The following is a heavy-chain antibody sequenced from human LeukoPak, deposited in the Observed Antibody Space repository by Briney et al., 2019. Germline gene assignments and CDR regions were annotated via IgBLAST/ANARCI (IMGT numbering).Heavy chain of an antibody. CDR3: AKDVSTGWSFDY. CDR2: TSYHGNDQ. CDR1: GFTFNNYG. Sequence: GGSLRLSCAASGFTFNNYGMHWVRQAPGEGLEWVTFTSYHGNDQYYADSVKGRFIISRDNSKNTLYLQINSLTIEDTAVYHCAKDVSTGWSFDYWGQGALVTVSS. J-gene: IGHJ4*02. V-gene: IGHV3-30*02. D-gene: IGHD6-19*01.